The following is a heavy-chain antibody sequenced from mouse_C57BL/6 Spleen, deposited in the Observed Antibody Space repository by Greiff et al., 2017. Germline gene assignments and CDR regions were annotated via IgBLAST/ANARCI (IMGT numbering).Heavy chain of an antibody. Sequence: QVQLKESGPELVKPGASVKISCKASGYAFSSSWMNWVKQRPGKGLEWIGRIYPGDGATNYNGKFKGKATLTADKSSSTAYMQLSSLTSEDSAVYFCARGDYDVAYWGQGTLVTVSA. CDR2: IYPGDGAT. J-gene: IGHJ3*01. CDR3: ARGDYDVAY. V-gene: IGHV1-82*01. CDR1: GYAFSSSW. D-gene: IGHD2-4*01.